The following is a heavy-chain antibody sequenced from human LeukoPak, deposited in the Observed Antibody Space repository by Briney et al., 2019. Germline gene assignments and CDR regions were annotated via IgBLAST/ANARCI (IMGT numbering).Heavy chain of an antibody. CDR1: GVSISSSNSY. J-gene: IGHJ5*02. V-gene: IGHV4-39*01. CDR2: IYYSGST. Sequence: PETLSLTCTVSGVSISSSNSYWGWIRQPPGKGLEWIGRIYYSGSTTYNPPLKTRVTISVDTYKNQFSLKLGSETAEDTDVYFCARRGRMVRVLQNWFDPWGQGTLVTVSS. D-gene: IGHD3-10*01. CDR3: ARRGRMVRVLQNWFDP.